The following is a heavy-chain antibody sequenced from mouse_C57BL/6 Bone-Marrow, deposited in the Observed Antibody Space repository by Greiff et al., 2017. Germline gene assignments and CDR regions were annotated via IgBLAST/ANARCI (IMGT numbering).Heavy chain of an antibody. V-gene: IGHV5-4*01. D-gene: IGHD1-1*01. Sequence: EVKVVESGGGLVKPGGSLKLSCAASGFTFSSYAMSWVRQTPEKRLEWVATISDGGSYTYYPDNVKGRFTISRDNAKNNLYLQMSHLKSEDTAMYYCAREYGSSYAMDYWGQGTSVTVSS. J-gene: IGHJ4*01. CDR1: GFTFSSYA. CDR3: AREYGSSYAMDY. CDR2: ISDGGSYT.